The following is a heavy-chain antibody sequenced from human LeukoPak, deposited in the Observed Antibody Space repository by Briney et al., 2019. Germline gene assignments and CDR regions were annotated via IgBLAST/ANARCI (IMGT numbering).Heavy chain of an antibody. D-gene: IGHD6-19*01. V-gene: IGHV3-30-3*01. CDR2: ISYDGSNK. Sequence: GRSLRLSCAASGFTFSSYAMHWVRQAPGKGLEWVAVISYDGSNKYYADSVKGRFTISRDNSKNTLYLQMNSLRAEDTAVYYCARDYDSSGWYDYWGQGTLVTVSS. CDR1: GFTFSSYA. J-gene: IGHJ4*02. CDR3: ARDYDSSGWYDY.